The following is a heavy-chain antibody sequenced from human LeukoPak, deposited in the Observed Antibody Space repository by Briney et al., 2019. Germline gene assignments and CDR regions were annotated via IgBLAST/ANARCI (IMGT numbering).Heavy chain of an antibody. J-gene: IGHJ4*02. CDR1: GFTFSSYG. CDR2: ISYDGSNK. Sequence: GGSLRLSCAASGFTFSSYGMHWVRQAPGKGLEWVAVISYDGSNKYYADSVKGRFTISRDNSKNTLYLQMSSLKTEDTAVYYCTTRIFHWGQGTLVTVSS. V-gene: IGHV3-30*03. D-gene: IGHD2/OR15-2a*01. CDR3: TTRIFH.